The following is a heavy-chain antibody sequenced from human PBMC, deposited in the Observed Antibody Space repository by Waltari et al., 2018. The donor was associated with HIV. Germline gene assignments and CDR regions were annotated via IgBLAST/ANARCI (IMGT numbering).Heavy chain of an antibody. D-gene: IGHD5-18*01. J-gene: IGHJ2*01. V-gene: IGHV4-39*01. CDR2: IYYSGST. CDR1: GGPISSSSYY. CDR3: ARVQTGVDTAMVNRYFDL. Sequence: QLQLQESGPGLVKPSETLSLTCTVSGGPISSSSYYWGWIRQPPGKGLERIGSIYYSGSTYYNPSLKSRVTISVDTSKNQFSLKLSSVTAADTAVYYCARVQTGVDTAMVNRYFDLWGRGTLVTVSS.